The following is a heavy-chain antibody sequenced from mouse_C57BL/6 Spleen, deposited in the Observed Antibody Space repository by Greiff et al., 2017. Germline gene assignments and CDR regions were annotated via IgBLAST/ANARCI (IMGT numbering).Heavy chain of an antibody. CDR1: GYTFTSYW. CDR2: IHPNSGST. D-gene: IGHD1-3*01. Sequence: QVQLQQPGAELVKPGASVKLSCKASGYTFTSYWMHWVKQRPGQGLEWIGMIHPNSGSTNYNEKFKSKATLTVDKSSSTAYMQLSSLTSEDSAVYYGARALDNYVGFAYWGQGTLVTVSA. V-gene: IGHV1-64*01. J-gene: IGHJ3*01. CDR3: ARALDNYVGFAY.